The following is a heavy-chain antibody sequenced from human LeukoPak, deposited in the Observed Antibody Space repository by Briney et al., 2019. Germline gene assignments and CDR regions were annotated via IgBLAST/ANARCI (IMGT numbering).Heavy chain of an antibody. V-gene: IGHV4-34*01. CDR3: ARRFSSWYSRWFDP. J-gene: IGHJ5*02. D-gene: IGHD6-13*01. CDR1: GGSFSGYY. Sequence: SETLSLTCAVYGGSFSGYYWSWIRQPPGKGLEWIGEINHSGSTNYNPSLKSRVTISVDTSKNQFSLKLSSVTAADTAVYYCARRFSSWYSRWFDPWGQGTLVTVSS. CDR2: INHSGST.